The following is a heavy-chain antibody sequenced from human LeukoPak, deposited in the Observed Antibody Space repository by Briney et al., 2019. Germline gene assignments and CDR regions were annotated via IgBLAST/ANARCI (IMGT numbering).Heavy chain of an antibody. D-gene: IGHD1-1*01. V-gene: IGHV4-59*08. J-gene: IGHJ4*02. CDR2: IYYSGST. Sequence: PSETLSLTCTVSGGSISSYYWSWIRQPPGKGLEWIGYIYYSGSTNYNPSLKSRVTISVDTSKNQFSLKLSSVTAADTAVYYWARHPRDTPDSWINYWGKGPLFTSPQ. CDR3: ARHPRDTPDSWINY. CDR1: GGSISSYY.